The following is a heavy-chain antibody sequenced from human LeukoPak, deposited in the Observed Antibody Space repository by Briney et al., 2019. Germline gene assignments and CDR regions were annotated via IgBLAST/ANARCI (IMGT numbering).Heavy chain of an antibody. J-gene: IGHJ4*02. CDR3: ANSAAGDF. CDR2: IKQDGSER. V-gene: IGHV3-7*01. CDR1: GFTFTNYW. D-gene: IGHD4-11*01. Sequence: GGSLRLSCVASGFTFTNYWMTWIRQAPGKGLEGVANIKQDGSERYYADSVKGRFTISRDNAKNSLYLQMNSLRAEDTAVYYCANSAAGDFWGQGTLVTVSS.